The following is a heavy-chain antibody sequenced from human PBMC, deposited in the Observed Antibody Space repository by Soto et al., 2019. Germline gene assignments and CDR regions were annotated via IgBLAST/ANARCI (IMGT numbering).Heavy chain of an antibody. CDR3: AHSRYNWNDRRPFDI. J-gene: IGHJ3*02. Sequence: QITLKESGPTLVKPTQTLTMTCTFSGFSLSTSGVGVGWIRQPPGKALEWLELIYWDDDKRYSPSLKCRLPITKDTSKNQVVLTMTNMDPVDTATYYCAHSRYNWNDRRPFDIWGQGTMVTVSS. V-gene: IGHV2-5*02. CDR1: GFSLSTSGVG. D-gene: IGHD1-1*01. CDR2: IYWDDDK.